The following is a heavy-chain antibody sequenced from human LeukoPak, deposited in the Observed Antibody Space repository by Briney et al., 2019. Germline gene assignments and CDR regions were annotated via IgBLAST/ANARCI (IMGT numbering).Heavy chain of an antibody. CDR1: GYTFSNYA. V-gene: IGHV1-18*01. D-gene: IGHD6-6*01. CDR3: ARAWGEDIAARPYYFDY. J-gene: IGHJ4*02. CDR2: IRAYNGNT. Sequence: ASVKVSFKASGYTFSNYAISWDRQAPGQGLEWMGCIRAYNGNTNYAPKLQGRVTMTTDTYTSAAYMELRSLRSDDQAVYYCARAWGEDIAARPYYFDYWGQRSLVTVSS.